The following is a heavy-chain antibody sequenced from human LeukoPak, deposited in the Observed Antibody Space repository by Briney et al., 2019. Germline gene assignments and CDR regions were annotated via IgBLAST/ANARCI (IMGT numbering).Heavy chain of an antibody. J-gene: IGHJ4*02. D-gene: IGHD4-23*01. CDR1: GFSGFTFSTYA. V-gene: IGHV3-23*01. Sequence: GGSLRLSCAASGFSGFTFSTYAMSWVRQAPGKGLEWVSGISGSGGSTYYADSVKGRFTISRDNSKNTLYLQMNSLRAEDTAVYYCAKDLYGGNAEPGNYWGQGTLVTVSS. CDR2: ISGSGGST. CDR3: AKDLYGGNAEPGNY.